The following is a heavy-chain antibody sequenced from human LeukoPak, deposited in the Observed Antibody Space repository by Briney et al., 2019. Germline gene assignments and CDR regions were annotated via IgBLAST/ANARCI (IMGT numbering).Heavy chain of an antibody. V-gene: IGHV3-48*04. Sequence: GGSLRLSCAASGFTFSSYGMSWVRQAPGKGLEWVSYISSSGSTIYYADSVKGRFTISRDNAKNSLYLQMNSLRAEDTAVYYCARDARGGYEYYYYVDVWGKGTTVTISS. CDR2: ISSSGSTI. CDR3: ARDARGGYEYYYYVDV. CDR1: GFTFSSYG. D-gene: IGHD3-22*01. J-gene: IGHJ6*03.